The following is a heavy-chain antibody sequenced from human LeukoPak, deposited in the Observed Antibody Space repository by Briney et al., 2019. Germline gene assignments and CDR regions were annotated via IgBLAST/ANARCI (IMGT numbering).Heavy chain of an antibody. CDR3: ARTYGDYAGDWYFDL. CDR2: ISSSGSTI. D-gene: IGHD4-17*01. V-gene: IGHV3-11*01. Sequence: GGSLRLSCAASGFTFSDYYMSWIRQAPGKGLEWVSYISSSGSTIYYADSVKGRFTISRDNAKNTLYLQMNSLRAEDTAVYYCARTYGDYAGDWYFDLWGRGTLVTVSS. J-gene: IGHJ2*01. CDR1: GFTFSDYY.